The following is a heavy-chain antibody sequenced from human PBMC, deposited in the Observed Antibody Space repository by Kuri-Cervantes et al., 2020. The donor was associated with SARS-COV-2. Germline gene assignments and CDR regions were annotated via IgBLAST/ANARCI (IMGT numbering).Heavy chain of an antibody. CDR1: GYTFTSYD. D-gene: IGHD2-15*01. V-gene: IGHV1-8*01. J-gene: IGHJ3*02. Sequence: ASVKVSCKASGYTFTSYDINWVRQATGQGLEWMGWMNPNSGNTGYAQKFQGRVTMTRNTSISTAYMELSSLRSEDTAVYYCARVHCSGGSCPYPYAFDIWGQETMVTVSS. CDR3: ARVHCSGGSCPYPYAFDI. CDR2: MNPNSGNT.